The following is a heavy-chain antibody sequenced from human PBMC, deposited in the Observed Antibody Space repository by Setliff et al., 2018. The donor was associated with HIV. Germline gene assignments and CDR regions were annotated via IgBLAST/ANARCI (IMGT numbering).Heavy chain of an antibody. Sequence: GGSLRLSCAASGFAFVGGEIHWVRQASGKGLEWVGRIRNKFNSLATQYGESLEGRFTISRDDSKNTAYLQMRSLKTDDTAVYFCATNVRVPGSSLDSWGPGSLVTVSS. J-gene: IGHJ1*01. D-gene: IGHD6-19*01. V-gene: IGHV3-73*01. CDR2: IRNKFNSLAT. CDR3: ATNVRVPGSSLDS. CDR1: GFAFVGGE.